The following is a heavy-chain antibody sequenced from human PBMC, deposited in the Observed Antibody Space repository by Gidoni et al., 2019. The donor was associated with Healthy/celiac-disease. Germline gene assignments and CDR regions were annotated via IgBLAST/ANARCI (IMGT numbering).Heavy chain of an antibody. D-gene: IGHD2-21*01. Sequence: QVQLVQSGAEVKKPGASVKVSCKASGYTFTSYAMHWVRQAPGQRLEWMGWINAGNGNTKYSQKFQGRVTITRDTSASTAYMELSSLRSEDTAVYYCGVIAIRRDIFDYWGQGTLVTVSS. CDR2: INAGNGNT. CDR3: GVIAIRRDIFDY. V-gene: IGHV1-3*01. J-gene: IGHJ4*02. CDR1: GYTFTSYA.